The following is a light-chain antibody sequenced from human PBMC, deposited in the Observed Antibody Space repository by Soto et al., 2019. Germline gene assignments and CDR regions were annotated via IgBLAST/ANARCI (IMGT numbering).Light chain of an antibody. CDR3: QRYGSSPYMYT. J-gene: IGKJ2*01. V-gene: IGKV3-20*01. CDR1: QSVNNAY. Sequence: DIVLTQSPGTLSLSPGEGATLSCRASQSVNNAYLAWYLQKPRQAPRLLIHGASSRATGIPDRFSGSGYGTDFNLTISRLGPEDFGVYYCQRYGSSPYMYTFGQGTKLEIK. CDR2: GAS.